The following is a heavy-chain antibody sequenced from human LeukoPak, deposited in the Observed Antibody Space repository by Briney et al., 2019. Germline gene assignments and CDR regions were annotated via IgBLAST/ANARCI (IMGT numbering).Heavy chain of an antibody. V-gene: IGHV3-66*01. D-gene: IGHD3-3*01. CDR2: IYAGGNT. Sequence: GGSLRLSCAASGFTVSSNNMNWVRQAPGKGLEWVSLIYAGGNTYYADSVRGRFTISRDNSKNTLYPQMNSLRAEDTAVYYCARDLFWSGYSRKSFDYWGQGTLVTVSS. J-gene: IGHJ4*02. CDR1: GFTVSSNN. CDR3: ARDLFWSGYSRKSFDY.